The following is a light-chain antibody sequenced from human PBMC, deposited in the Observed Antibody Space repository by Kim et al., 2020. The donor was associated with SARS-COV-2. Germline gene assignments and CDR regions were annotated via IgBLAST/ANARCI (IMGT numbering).Light chain of an antibody. V-gene: IGKV1-5*03. J-gene: IGKJ4*01. Sequence: STLSASVGDRVTITCRASQSISDWVAWYQQKPGKSPILLIYRTSTPETGVPSRFSGSGSGTEFTLTISSLQPDDFGSYYCQHFNSFGGGTKVDIK. CDR1: QSISDW. CDR2: RTS. CDR3: QHFNS.